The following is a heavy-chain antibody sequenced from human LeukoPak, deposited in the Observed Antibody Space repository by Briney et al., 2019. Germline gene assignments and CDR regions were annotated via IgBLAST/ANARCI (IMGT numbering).Heavy chain of an antibody. J-gene: IGHJ4*02. V-gene: IGHV1-18*01. Sequence: ASVKVSCKASGYTFTSYGITWVRQAPGQGLEWMGWITVYNGNTNYAQKFQGRVTMTTDTSTSTAYMELRSLRSDDTAVYYCARGNWGWNYFDYWGQGTLVTVSS. CDR3: ARGNWGWNYFDY. D-gene: IGHD7-27*01. CDR2: ITVYNGNT. CDR1: GYTFTSYG.